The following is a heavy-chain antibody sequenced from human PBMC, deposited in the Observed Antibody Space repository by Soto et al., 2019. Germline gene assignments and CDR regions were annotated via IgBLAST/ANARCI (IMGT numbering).Heavy chain of an antibody. CDR3: ASLPYVYDSSGSHGMDV. V-gene: IGHV4-59*01. D-gene: IGHD3-22*01. J-gene: IGHJ6*02. Sequence: QVQLQESGPGLVKASETLSLTCSVSGGSISSNYWNWIRQPPGKGLEWIAYVYSTGSTKYNPSLKSRVTISLATSKNQVSLRLISVTAADTAVYYCASLPYVYDSSGSHGMDVWGQGTTVTVSS. CDR2: VYSTGST. CDR1: GGSISSNY.